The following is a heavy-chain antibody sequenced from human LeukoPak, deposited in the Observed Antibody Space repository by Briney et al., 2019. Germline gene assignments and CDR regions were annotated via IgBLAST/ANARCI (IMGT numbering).Heavy chain of an antibody. CDR2: ISYDGSNK. J-gene: IGHJ4*02. D-gene: IGHD3-10*01. CDR3: AMYGSGRYGYFDY. CDR1: GFTFSSYG. V-gene: IGHV3-30*03. Sequence: GGSLRLSCAASGFTFSSYGMHWVRQAPGKGLEWVAVISYDGSNKYYADSVKGRFTISRDNSKNTLYLQMNSLRAEDTAVYYCAMYGSGRYGYFDYWGQGTLVTVSS.